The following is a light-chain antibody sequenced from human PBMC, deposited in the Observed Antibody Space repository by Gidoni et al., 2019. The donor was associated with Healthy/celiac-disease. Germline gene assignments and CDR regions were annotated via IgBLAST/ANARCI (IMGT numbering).Light chain of an antibody. CDR2: AAS. Sequence: DIQMTQSPSSLSASVGDRVTITFRASQSISSYLNWYQQKPGKAPKRLIYAASSFQSGVPSRFSGSGSGTDFTLIISSLQPEDFATYYCQQSYSTPTWTFGQGTKVEIK. CDR1: QSISSY. J-gene: IGKJ1*01. V-gene: IGKV1-39*01. CDR3: QQSYSTPTWT.